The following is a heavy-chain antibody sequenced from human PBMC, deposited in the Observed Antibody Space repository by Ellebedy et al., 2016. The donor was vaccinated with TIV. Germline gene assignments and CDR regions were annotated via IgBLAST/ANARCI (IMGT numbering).Heavy chain of an antibody. CDR1: GGSISSGGYY. J-gene: IGHJ6*02. V-gene: IGHV4-31*03. Sequence: LRLSXTVSGGSISSGGYYWSWIRQHPGKGLEWIGYIYYSGSTYYNPSLKSRVTISVDTSKNQFSLKLTSLTAADTAVYYCARDRMYYYDSSGSYQYYGMDVWGQGTTVTVSS. CDR2: IYYSGST. D-gene: IGHD3-22*01. CDR3: ARDRMYYYDSSGSYQYYGMDV.